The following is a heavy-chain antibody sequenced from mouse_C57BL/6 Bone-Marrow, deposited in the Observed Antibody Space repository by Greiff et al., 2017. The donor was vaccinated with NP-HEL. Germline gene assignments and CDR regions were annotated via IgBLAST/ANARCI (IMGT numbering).Heavy chain of an antibody. CDR2: ISSGGDYI. J-gene: IGHJ4*01. Sequence: DVKLVESGEGLVKPGGSLKLSCAASGFTFSSYAMSWVRQTPEKRLEWVAYISSGGDYIYYVDTVKGRFTISRDNARNTLYLQMSSLKSEDTAMYYCTKTAQAPYAMDYWGQGTSVTVSS. V-gene: IGHV5-9-1*02. CDR1: GFTFSSYA. CDR3: TKTAQAPYAMDY. D-gene: IGHD3-2*02.